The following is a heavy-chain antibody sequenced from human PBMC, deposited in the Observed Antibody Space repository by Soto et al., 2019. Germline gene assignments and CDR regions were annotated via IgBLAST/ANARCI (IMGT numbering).Heavy chain of an antibody. J-gene: IGHJ4*02. CDR2: IHYTGSS. V-gene: IGHV4-59*08. CDR3: ARHSNEYRKSLDN. D-gene: IGHD4-4*01. Sequence: QLQLQESGPGLVKPSETLSLTCPVSGGSISGYYWRWIRQPPGKGLEWIAFIHYTGSSNSNPSLKSRVTISVDTSKNQLSLKLNSVTAADTAVYYCARHSNEYRKSLDNWGQGTLVTVSS. CDR1: GGSISGYY.